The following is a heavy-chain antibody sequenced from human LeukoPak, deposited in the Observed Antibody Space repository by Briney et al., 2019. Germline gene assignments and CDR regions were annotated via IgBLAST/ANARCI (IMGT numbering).Heavy chain of an antibody. CDR2: IYYSGST. J-gene: IGHJ4*02. D-gene: IGHD3-16*02. CDR3: ARAPPVMITFGGVIVQNSYYFDY. V-gene: IGHV4-30-4*01. Sequence: SQTLSLTCTVSGGSISSGDYYWSWLRQPPGKGLEWIGYIYYSGSTYYNPSLKSRVTISVDTSKNQFSLKLSSVTAADTAVYYCARAPPVMITFGGVIVQNSYYFDYWGQGTLVTVSS. CDR1: GGSISSGDYY.